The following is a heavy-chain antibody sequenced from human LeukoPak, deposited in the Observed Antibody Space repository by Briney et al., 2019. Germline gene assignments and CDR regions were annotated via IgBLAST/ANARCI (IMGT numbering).Heavy chain of an antibody. Sequence: GGSLTLSCAASGFSFNTYWMTWVRQAPGKGLEWVASIMYDGSQKYYVDSVKGRFTVSRDNARNSLYLQMNSLRAEDTAVYYCARDLDIVVVPAAMVPDYWGQGTLVTVSS. J-gene: IGHJ4*02. D-gene: IGHD2-2*03. CDR2: IMYDGSQK. CDR1: GFSFNTYW. V-gene: IGHV3-7*01. CDR3: ARDLDIVVVPAAMVPDY.